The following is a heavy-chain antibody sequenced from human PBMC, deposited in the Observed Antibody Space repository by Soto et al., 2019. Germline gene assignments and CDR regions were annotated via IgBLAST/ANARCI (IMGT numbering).Heavy chain of an antibody. CDR1: GGSISSGDYY. CDR3: ARDGPNKVTLDY. J-gene: IGHJ4*02. CDR2: IYYSGST. V-gene: IGHV4-30-4*01. Sequence: PSLTCTVSGGSISSGDYYWSWIRQPPGKGLEWIGYIYYSGSTYYNPSLKSRVTISVDTSKNQFSLKLSSVTAADTAVYYCARDGPNKVTLDYWGQGTLVTVSS. D-gene: IGHD2-21*02.